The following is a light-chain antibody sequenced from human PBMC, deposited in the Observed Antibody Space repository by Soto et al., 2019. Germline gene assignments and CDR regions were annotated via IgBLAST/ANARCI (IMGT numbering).Light chain of an antibody. Sequence: DIVMTQSPLSLSVTPGEPASISCRSSQSLLHSNGYNYLDWYLQKPGQSPQVLIYVGSNRASGVPDRFSGSGSGTDFTLKISRVEAEDVGVYYCMQALQTPTFGQGTNVDIK. CDR3: MQALQTPT. CDR1: QSLLHSNGYNY. V-gene: IGKV2-28*01. J-gene: IGKJ1*01. CDR2: VGS.